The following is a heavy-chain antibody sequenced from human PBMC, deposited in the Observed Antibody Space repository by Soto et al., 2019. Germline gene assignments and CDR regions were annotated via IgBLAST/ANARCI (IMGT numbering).Heavy chain of an antibody. CDR3: ARDIDPQYYDILTGEDYYYYYGMDV. CDR1: GYTFTSYG. D-gene: IGHD3-9*01. Sequence: GASVKVSCKASGYTFTSYGISWVRQAPGQGLEWMGWISAYNGNTNYAQKLQGRVTMTTDTSTSTAYMELRSLRSDDTAVYYCARDIDPQYYDILTGEDYYYYYGMDVWGQGTTVTVSS. V-gene: IGHV1-18*01. J-gene: IGHJ6*02. CDR2: ISAYNGNT.